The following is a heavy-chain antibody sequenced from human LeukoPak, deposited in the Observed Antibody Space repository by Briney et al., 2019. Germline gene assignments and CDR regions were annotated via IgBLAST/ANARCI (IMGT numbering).Heavy chain of an antibody. Sequence: ASEKVSCKASGYKFTSYGISWVRQAPGQGLDWMGWISAYNGNTNYAHNLQGRVTMTTDTSTSTAYMELRSLRSDDTAVYYCARGATENWFDPWGQGTLVTVSS. CDR1: GYKFTSYG. CDR2: ISAYNGNT. J-gene: IGHJ5*02. CDR3: ARGATENWFDP. V-gene: IGHV1-18*01. D-gene: IGHD5-12*01.